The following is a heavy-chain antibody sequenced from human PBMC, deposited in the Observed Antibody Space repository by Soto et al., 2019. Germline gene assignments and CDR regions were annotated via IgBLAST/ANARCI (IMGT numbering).Heavy chain of an antibody. J-gene: IGHJ4*02. CDR3: ARDKWSGY. V-gene: IGHV3-7*01. Sequence: GGSLRLSCEASGFTFSSYWMSWVRQAPGKGLEWVANIKQDGSEKYYVDSVKGRFTISRDNAKNSLYLQMNSLRAEDTAVYYCARDKWSGYWGQGTLVTASS. D-gene: IGHD2-15*01. CDR2: IKQDGSEK. CDR1: GFTFSSYW.